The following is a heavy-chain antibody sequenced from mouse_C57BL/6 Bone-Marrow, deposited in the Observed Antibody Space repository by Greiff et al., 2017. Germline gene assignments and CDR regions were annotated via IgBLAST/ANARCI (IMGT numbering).Heavy chain of an antibody. CDR3: ARAGANYYGSDAMDY. Sequence: DVKLVESGGGLVQPGGSLKLSCAASGFTFSDYYMYWVRQTPEKRLEWVAYISNGGGSTYYPDTVKGRFTISRDNAKNTLYLQVSRLKSEDTAMYYCARAGANYYGSDAMDYWGQGTSVTVSS. D-gene: IGHD1-1*01. CDR1: GFTFSDYY. J-gene: IGHJ4*01. CDR2: ISNGGGST. V-gene: IGHV5-12*01.